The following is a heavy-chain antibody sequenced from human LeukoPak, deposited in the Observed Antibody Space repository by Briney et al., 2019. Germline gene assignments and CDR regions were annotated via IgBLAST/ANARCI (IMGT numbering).Heavy chain of an antibody. V-gene: IGHV3-30-3*01. CDR2: ISYDGSNK. Sequence: GGSLRLSCAASGFTFSSYAMHWVRQAPGKGLEWVAVISYDGSNKYYADSVKGRFTISRDNSKNTLYLQMNSLRAEDTAVYYCAKGLSKKAMATITYWGQGTLVTVSS. CDR3: AKGLSKKAMATITY. J-gene: IGHJ4*02. D-gene: IGHD5-24*01. CDR1: GFTFSSYA.